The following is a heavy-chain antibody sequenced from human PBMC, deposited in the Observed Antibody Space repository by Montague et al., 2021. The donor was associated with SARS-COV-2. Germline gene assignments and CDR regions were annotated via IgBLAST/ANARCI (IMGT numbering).Heavy chain of an antibody. CDR3: ARGQNFGSGNSCNFDH. Sequence: CAISGDSVSSNSATWNWIRQSPSRGLEWLGRTYYRSKRSTNYAVSVQSRITVNPDTSKNHFSLQLNSVTPEDTAVYYCARGQNFGSGNSCNFDHWGQGTLVTVSS. J-gene: IGHJ4*02. V-gene: IGHV6-1*01. D-gene: IGHD3-10*01. CDR1: GDSVSSNSAT. CDR2: TYYRSKRST.